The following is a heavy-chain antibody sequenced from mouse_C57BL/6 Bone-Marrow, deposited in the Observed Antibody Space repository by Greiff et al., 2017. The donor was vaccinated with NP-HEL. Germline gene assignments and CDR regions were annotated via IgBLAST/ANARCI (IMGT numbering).Heavy chain of an antibody. CDR3: VRHGLAWFAY. J-gene: IGHJ3*01. CDR2: IRSKSNNYAT. D-gene: IGHD3-3*01. CDR1: GFSFNTYA. Sequence: EVMLVESGGGLVQPKGSLKLSCAASGFSFNTYAMNWVRQAPGKGLEWVARIRSKSNNYATYYADSVKDRFTISRDDSESMLYLQMNNLKTEDTAMYYCVRHGLAWFAYWGQGTLVTVSA. V-gene: IGHV10-1*01.